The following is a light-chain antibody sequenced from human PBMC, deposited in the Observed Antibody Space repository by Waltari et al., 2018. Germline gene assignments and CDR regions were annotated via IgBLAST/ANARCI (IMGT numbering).Light chain of an antibody. CDR2: EVT. CDR3: ASFAGSNNL. V-gene: IGLV2-8*01. J-gene: IGLJ2*01. Sequence: QSALTQPPSASGSPGQSVPISSTGTSTDIGVYNYVSWYQQHPGKAPNLLIYEVTERPSGVPDRFSGSKSDNTASLTVSGLQGEDEADYYCASFAGSNNLFGGGTKLTVL. CDR1: STDIGVYNY.